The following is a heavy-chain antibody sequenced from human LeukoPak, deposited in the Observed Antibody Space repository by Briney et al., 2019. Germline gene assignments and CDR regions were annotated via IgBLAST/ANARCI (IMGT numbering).Heavy chain of an antibody. J-gene: IGHJ6*03. CDR1: GGSISSGSYY. CDR3: ARVLSSYYYYYMDV. D-gene: IGHD6-19*01. V-gene: IGHV4-61*02. CDR2: IYTSGST. Sequence: SENLSLTCTVSGGSISSGSYYWSWIRQPAGKGLEWIGRIYTSGSTNYNPSLKSRVTISVDTSTNQFSLKLSSVTAADTAVYYCARVLSSYYYYYMDVWGKGTTVTVSS.